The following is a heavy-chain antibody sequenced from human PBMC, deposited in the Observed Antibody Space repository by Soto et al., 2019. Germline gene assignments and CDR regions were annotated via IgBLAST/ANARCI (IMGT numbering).Heavy chain of an antibody. V-gene: IGHV1-69*01. CDR2: IVPIFGTA. Sequence: QVQLVQSGAEVKKPGSSVKVSCKASGGTFSSYAISWVRQAPGQGLEWMGGIVPIFGTANYAQKFQGRVTITADESTSTAYMELSSLISEDTAVYYCARGNDYVWGSYRYLEYFQHWGQGTLVTVSS. CDR1: GGTFSSYA. CDR3: ARGNDYVWGSYRYLEYFQH. J-gene: IGHJ1*01. D-gene: IGHD3-16*02.